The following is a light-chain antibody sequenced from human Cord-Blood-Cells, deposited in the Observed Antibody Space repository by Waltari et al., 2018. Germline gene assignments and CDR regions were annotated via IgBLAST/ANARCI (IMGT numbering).Light chain of an antibody. V-gene: IGLV2-14*01. CDR2: DVS. Sequence: QFALTQPASVSGSPGQSITISCTGTSSAVGGYNYVSWYQQHPGKAPKLMIYDVSNRPSGVYNRFSGSKSGNTASLTISGLQAEDEADYYCSSYTSSSTVFGGGTKLTFL. CDR3: SSYTSSSTV. CDR1: SSAVGGYNY. J-gene: IGLJ3*02.